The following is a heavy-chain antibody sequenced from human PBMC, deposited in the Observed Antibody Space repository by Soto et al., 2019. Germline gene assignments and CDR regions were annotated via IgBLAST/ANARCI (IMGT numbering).Heavy chain of an antibody. J-gene: IGHJ4*02. CDR3: ARDSSSWPNFDY. D-gene: IGHD6-13*01. Sequence: SETLCLTCTVSGGSISSSNYCWSWIRQPPGRGLEWIANIYYGGSTHYNPSLKSRVTISADTSKNQFSLKLSSVTAADTAVYYCARDSSSWPNFDYWGQGILVTVSS. CDR1: GGSISSSNYC. CDR2: IYYGGST. V-gene: IGHV4-39*07.